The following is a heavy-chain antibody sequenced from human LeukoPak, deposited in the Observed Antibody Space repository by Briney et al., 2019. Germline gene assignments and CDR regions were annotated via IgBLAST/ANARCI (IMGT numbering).Heavy chain of an antibody. CDR1: GFTFSSYS. CDR3: ARASGRANWVATSSSRDPDQTDH. Sequence: GGSLRLSCAASGFTFSSYSMNWVRQAPGKGLEWVSSISSSSSYIYYADSVKGRFTISRDNAKNSLYLQMNSLRAEDTAVYYCARASGRANWVATSSSRDPDQTDHWGQGTLVTVSS. D-gene: IGHD5-12*01. V-gene: IGHV3-21*01. J-gene: IGHJ4*02. CDR2: ISSSSSYI.